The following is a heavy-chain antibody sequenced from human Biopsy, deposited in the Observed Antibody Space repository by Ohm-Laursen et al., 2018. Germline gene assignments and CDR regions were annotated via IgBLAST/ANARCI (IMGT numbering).Heavy chain of an antibody. CDR2: IIPIPNVA. V-gene: IGHV1-69*10. CDR1: GYTFTDYG. D-gene: IGHD1-26*01. J-gene: IGHJ5*02. CDR3: ARGEGSSWLDP. Sequence: SVKVSCNASGYTFTDYGVSWVRQAPGQGLEWMGGIIPIPNVATYAQKFQGRITITADESTSTAYMELSSLTSDDPAVYFCARGEGSSWLDPWGHGTLVTVSS.